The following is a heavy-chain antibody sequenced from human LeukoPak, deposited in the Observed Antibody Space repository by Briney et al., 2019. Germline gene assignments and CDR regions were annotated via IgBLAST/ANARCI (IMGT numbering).Heavy chain of an antibody. CDR2: ISSNGGST. Sequence: GGSLRLSCAASGFTFSSYAMHWVRPAPGKGLEYVSAISSNGGSTYYANSVKGRFTISRDNSKNTLYLQMGSLRAEDMAVYYCARGLARGSYYYYYMDVWGKGTTVTVSS. CDR3: ARGLARGSYYYYYMDV. CDR1: GFTFSSYA. J-gene: IGHJ6*03. V-gene: IGHV3-64*01. D-gene: IGHD5-12*01.